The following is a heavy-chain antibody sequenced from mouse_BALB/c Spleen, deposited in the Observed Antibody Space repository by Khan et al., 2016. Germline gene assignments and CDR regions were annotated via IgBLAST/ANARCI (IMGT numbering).Heavy chain of an antibody. V-gene: IGHV1-9*01. D-gene: IGHD1-1*01. J-gene: IGHJ3*01. Sequence: VQLQESGAELMKPGASVKISCKATGYTFRSYWIEWVKQRPGHGLEWIGEILPGGGTTNYNEKFQGKAIFTADSSSNTDYMQFSSLTSEDSAVYYCARRRDYGSSPAWCAYWGQGTLVTVSA. CDR3: ARRRDYGSSPAWCAY. CDR1: GYTFRSYW. CDR2: ILPGGGTT.